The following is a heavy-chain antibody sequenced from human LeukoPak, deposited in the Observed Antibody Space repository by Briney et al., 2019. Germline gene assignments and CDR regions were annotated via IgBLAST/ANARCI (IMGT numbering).Heavy chain of an antibody. CDR3: ARAPYYYDSSGLYYFDY. J-gene: IGHJ4*02. V-gene: IGHV4-31*03. D-gene: IGHD3-22*01. Sequence: PSETLSLTCTVSGGSISSGGYYWRWIRQHPGKGLEWIGYICYSASTYYNPSLKSRVTISVDTSKNQFSLKLSSVTAADTAVYYCARAPYYYDSSGLYYFDYWGQGTLVTVSS. CDR2: ICYSAST. CDR1: GGSISSGGYY.